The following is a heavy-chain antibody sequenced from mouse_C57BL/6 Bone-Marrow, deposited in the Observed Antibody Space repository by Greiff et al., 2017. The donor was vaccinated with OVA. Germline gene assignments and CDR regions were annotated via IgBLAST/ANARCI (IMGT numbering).Heavy chain of an antibody. J-gene: IGHJ2*01. CDR1: GFSLTSYG. V-gene: IGHV2-5*01. CDR3: ALIYYGNYEYFDD. CDR2: IWSGGST. D-gene: IGHD2-1*01. Sequence: QVQLQQSGPGLVQPSQSLSITCTVSGFSLTSYGLHWVRQSPGKGLVWLGVIWSGGSTDYYTAFMSSLSITKDNSKSQVFFKINSLQADDTAIYDSALIYYGNYEYFDDWGKGTTLTVSS.